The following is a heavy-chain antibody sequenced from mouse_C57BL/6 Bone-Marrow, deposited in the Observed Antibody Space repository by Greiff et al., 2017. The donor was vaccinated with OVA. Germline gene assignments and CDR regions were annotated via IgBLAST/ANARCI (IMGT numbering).Heavy chain of an antibody. CDR3: AKYLDY. CDR2: IYTRSGNT. V-gene: IGHV1-81*01. J-gene: IGHJ2*01. CDR1: GYSFTSYG. Sequence: VQLQQSGAELARPGASVKLSCKASGYSFTSYGISWVKQSTGQGLEWIGEIYTRSGNTYYNEKFKGKATLTADKSASTAYMELRSLTSEDSAVYFCAKYLDYWGQGTTLTVSS.